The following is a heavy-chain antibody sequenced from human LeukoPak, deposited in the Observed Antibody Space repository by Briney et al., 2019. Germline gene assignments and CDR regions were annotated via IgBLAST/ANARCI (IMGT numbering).Heavy chain of an antibody. CDR3: ARLPKYSRPLDY. J-gene: IGHJ4*02. V-gene: IGHV1-8*02. D-gene: IGHD6-6*01. Sequence: GAAVNVSFKASVYTFISYDINWVGQASGQRLEWMGWMNPNSGKTAYAQKVHGRVTMSRDSSISTAYMELSSLRSEDTAVYYCARLPKYSRPLDYWGQGTLVTVSS. CDR1: VYTFISYD. CDR2: MNPNSGKT.